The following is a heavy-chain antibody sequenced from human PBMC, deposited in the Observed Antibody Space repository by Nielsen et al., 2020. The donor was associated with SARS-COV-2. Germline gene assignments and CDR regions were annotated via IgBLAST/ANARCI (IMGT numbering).Heavy chain of an antibody. J-gene: IGHJ6*02. CDR1: GYTFTGYY. CDR3: ARSVEYYYDSSGYCMDV. D-gene: IGHD3-22*01. V-gene: IGHV1-2*06. Sequence: ASVKVSCKASGYTFTGYYMHWVRQAPGQGLEWMGRINPNSGGTNYAQKFQGRVTMTRDTSISTAYMELSRLRSDDTAVYYCARSVEYYYDSSGYCMDVWGQGTTVTVSS. CDR2: INPNSGGT.